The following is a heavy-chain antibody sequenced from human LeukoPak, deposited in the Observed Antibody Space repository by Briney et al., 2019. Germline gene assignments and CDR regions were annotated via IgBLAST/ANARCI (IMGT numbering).Heavy chain of an antibody. D-gene: IGHD5-18*01. CDR2: INPSGGST. J-gene: IGHJ4*02. CDR3: ASREDSYGYFDY. V-gene: IGHV1-46*03. CDR1: GYTFTSYY. Sequence: ASVKVSCKAFGYTFTSYYMQWVRQASGQGLERMGIINPSGGSTSYAQMFQGRVNMTRDTSTSTVYMELSSLRSEDTAVYYCASREDSYGYFDYWGQGTLVTVSS.